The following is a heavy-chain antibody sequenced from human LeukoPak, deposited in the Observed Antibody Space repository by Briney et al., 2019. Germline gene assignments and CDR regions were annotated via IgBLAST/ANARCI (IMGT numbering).Heavy chain of an antibody. CDR2: INPSGDGT. D-gene: IGHD1-14*01. CDR3: AKETPNTGWFDP. J-gene: IGHJ5*02. Sequence: GASVKVSCKASGHTFTTYYVHLVRQAPGQGLEWVGVINPSGDGTNYPQRFQGRVTLTRDTSTSTVYMELSSLRSEDTATYYCAKETPNTGWFDPWGQGTLVTVSS. CDR1: GHTFTTYY. V-gene: IGHV1-46*01.